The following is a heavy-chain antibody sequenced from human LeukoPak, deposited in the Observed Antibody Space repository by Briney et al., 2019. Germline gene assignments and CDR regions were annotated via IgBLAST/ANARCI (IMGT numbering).Heavy chain of an antibody. V-gene: IGHV4-34*01. Sequence: SETLSLTCAVYGGSFSGYYWSWIRRPPGKGLEWIGEINHSGSTNYNPSLKSRVTISVDTSKNQFSLKLSSVTAADTAVYYCARGAIRPGYWGQGTLVTVSS. J-gene: IGHJ4*02. CDR1: GGSFSGYY. CDR2: INHSGST. D-gene: IGHD5-24*01. CDR3: ARGAIRPGY.